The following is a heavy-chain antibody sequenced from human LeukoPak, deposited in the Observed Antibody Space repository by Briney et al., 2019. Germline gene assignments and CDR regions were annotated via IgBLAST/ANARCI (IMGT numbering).Heavy chain of an antibody. Sequence: LGVSLRLSCAASGFTFRNYWMHCVRQAPGKWLVWVSRVKGDGSFTDYADSVTGRFTISTDNAKITLYLQMYSLRAEDTGAYYCVRDGDDYNFDYWGQGSLVTVSS. J-gene: IGHJ4*02. V-gene: IGHV3-74*01. CDR3: VRDGDDYNFDY. D-gene: IGHD5-24*01. CDR1: GFTFRNYW. CDR2: VKGDGSFT.